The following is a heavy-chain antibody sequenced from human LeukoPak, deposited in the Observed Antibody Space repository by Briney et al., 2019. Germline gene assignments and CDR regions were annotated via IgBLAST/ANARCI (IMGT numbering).Heavy chain of an antibody. Sequence: SVKVSRKASGGTFGSYAISWVRQAPGQGLEWMGGIIPIFGTANYAQKFQGRVTITADESTSTAYMELSSLRSEDTAVYYCARGRKAGYSSGWLNARISWGQGTLVTVSS. V-gene: IGHV1-69*13. CDR3: ARGRKAGYSSGWLNARIS. CDR1: GGTFGSYA. J-gene: IGHJ5*02. D-gene: IGHD6-19*01. CDR2: IIPIFGTA.